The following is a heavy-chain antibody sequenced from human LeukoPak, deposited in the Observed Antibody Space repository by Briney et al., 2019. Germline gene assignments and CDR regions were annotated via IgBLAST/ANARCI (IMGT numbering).Heavy chain of an antibody. V-gene: IGHV4-38-2*01. J-gene: IGHJ5*02. CDR1: EYSISSGYY. CDR2: IYRSGST. Sequence: SETLSLTCAVSEYSISSGYYWGWIRQPPGKGLEWIGNIYRSGSTYYNPSLKSRVTISVDTSKNQFSLKLNSVTAADTAVYYCARAGIAAAATRWFDPWGQGTLVTVSS. D-gene: IGHD6-13*01. CDR3: ARAGIAAAATRWFDP.